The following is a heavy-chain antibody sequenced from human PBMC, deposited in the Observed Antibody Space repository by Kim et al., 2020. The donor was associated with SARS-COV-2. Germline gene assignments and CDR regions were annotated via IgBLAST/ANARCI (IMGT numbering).Heavy chain of an antibody. Sequence: SETLSLTCTVSGGSISSGGYYWSWIRQHPGKGLEWIGYIYYSGSTYYNPSLKSRVTISVDTSKNQFSLKLSSVTAADTAVYYCARGRITIFGAVTEFDYWGQRTLVTVSS. CDR2: IYYSGST. J-gene: IGHJ4*02. V-gene: IGHV4-31*03. D-gene: IGHD3-3*01. CDR1: GGSISSGGYY. CDR3: ARGRITIFGAVTEFDY.